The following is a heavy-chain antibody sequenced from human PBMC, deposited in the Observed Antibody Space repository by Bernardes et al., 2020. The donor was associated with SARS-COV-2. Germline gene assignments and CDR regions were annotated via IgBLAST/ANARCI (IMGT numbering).Heavy chain of an antibody. CDR2: VSYSGRT. CDR3: ARGEFTTYRWFFDS. J-gene: IGHJ4*02. CDR1: GRSVSNINDV. Sequence: SETLSLTCIVSGRSVSNINDVWGWLLQPPGKGFEWVATVSYSGRTYYNPSLTSRASVSIDTSKNQFSLKLSSVTAADTAVYYCARGEFTTYRWFFDSWGQGSLVTVSS. D-gene: IGHD3-10*01. V-gene: IGHV4-39*01.